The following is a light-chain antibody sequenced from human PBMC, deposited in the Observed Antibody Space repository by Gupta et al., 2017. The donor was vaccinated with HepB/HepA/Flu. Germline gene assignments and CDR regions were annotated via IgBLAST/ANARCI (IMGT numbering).Light chain of an antibody. CDR1: QSVLYRSNSKNY. J-gene: IGKJ4*01. CDR3: QQYYSTLT. V-gene: IGKV4-1*01. CDR2: WAS. Sequence: DIVMTQSPDFLAMSLGERATINCKSSQSVLYRSNSKNYLAWYQQKPGQPPKLLIYWASTRESGVPDRFSGSGSGTDFTLTISSLQAEDVAVYYCQQYYSTLTFGGGTKVEIK.